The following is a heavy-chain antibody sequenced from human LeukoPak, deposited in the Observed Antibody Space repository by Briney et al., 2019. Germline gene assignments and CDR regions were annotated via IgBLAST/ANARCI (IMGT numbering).Heavy chain of an antibody. CDR1: GFTFASNW. CDR2: MNQDGSER. D-gene: IGHD2-21*02. Sequence: GGSLRLSCAASGFTFASNWMSWVRQAPGKGLEWVANMNQDGSERYYVDSVKGRFTISRDNSKNTLYLQVNSLRAEDTGVYYCAKEPPYCGGDCYFLLDYWGQGTLVTVSS. V-gene: IGHV3-7*05. CDR3: AKEPPYCGGDCYFLLDY. J-gene: IGHJ4*02.